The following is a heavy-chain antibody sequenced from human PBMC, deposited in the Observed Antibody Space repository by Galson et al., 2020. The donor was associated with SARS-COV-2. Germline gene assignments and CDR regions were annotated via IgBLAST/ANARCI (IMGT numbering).Heavy chain of an antibody. V-gene: IGHV3-30*04. CDR3: ARELTIFGFDY. CDR2: ISYDGSNK. Sequence: GESLKISCAASGFTFSSYAMHWVRQAPGKGLEWVAVISYDGSNKYYADSVKGRFTISRDNSKNTLYLQMNSLRAEDTAVYYCARELTIFGFDYWGQGSRVTVSS. CDR1: GFTFSSYA. J-gene: IGHJ4*02. D-gene: IGHD3-3*01.